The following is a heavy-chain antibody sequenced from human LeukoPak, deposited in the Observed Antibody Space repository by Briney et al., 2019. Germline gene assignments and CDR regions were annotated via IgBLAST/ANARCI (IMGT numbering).Heavy chain of an antibody. CDR2: IGTAGDT. Sequence: GGSLRLSCAASGFTFSSYDMHWVRQATGKGLEWVSAIGTAGDTYYPGSVKGRFTISRENAKNSLYLQMNSLRAGDTAVYYCARGRWDPDTAMALMCELDYWGQGTLVTVSS. CDR1: GFTFSSYD. V-gene: IGHV3-13*01. CDR3: ARGRWDPDTAMALMCELDY. J-gene: IGHJ4*02. D-gene: IGHD5-18*01.